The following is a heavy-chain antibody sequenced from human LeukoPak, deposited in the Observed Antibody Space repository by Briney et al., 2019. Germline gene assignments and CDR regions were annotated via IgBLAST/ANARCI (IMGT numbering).Heavy chain of an antibody. Sequence: SETLSLTCTVSGGSTSSYYWSWIRQPPGKGLEWIGYIYYSGSTNYNPSLKSRVTISVDTSKNQFSLKLSSVTAADTAVYYCAGGRQPPTLDYWGQGTLVTVSS. V-gene: IGHV4-59*01. J-gene: IGHJ4*02. CDR1: GGSTSSYY. CDR3: AGGRQPPTLDY. CDR2: IYYSGST. D-gene: IGHD3-16*01.